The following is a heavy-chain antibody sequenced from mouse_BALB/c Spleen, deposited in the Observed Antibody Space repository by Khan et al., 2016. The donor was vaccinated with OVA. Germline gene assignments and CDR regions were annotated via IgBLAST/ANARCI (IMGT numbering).Heavy chain of an antibody. CDR1: GYTFTSYV. CDR2: IYPFNDVT. Sequence: VQLKQSGPEVVKPGASVKMSCKASGYTFTSYVMHWVQQKPGQGLEWIGYIYPFNDVTKFNEKFNGKATLTSDKSSSTAYMELSSLTSEDSAVYYCPSVGTYYVSFVYWGQGTLVTVSA. D-gene: IGHD1-1*01. CDR3: PSVGTYYVSFVY. V-gene: IGHV1S136*01. J-gene: IGHJ3*01.